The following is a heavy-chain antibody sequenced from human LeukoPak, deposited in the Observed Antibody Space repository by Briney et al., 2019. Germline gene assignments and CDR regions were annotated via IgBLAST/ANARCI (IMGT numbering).Heavy chain of an antibody. V-gene: IGHV4-61*01. CDR1: GGSISSSNW. D-gene: IGHD5-18*01. CDR3: ARDGSRGYSYGFLFAMDV. CDR2: IYYSGST. Sequence: SGTLSLTCAVSGGSISSSNWWSWIRQPPGKGLEWIGYIYYSGSTNYNRSLKGRVTISVDTSKNQFSLKLNSVTAADTAVYYCARDGSRGYSYGFLFAMDVWGQGTTVTVSS. J-gene: IGHJ6*02.